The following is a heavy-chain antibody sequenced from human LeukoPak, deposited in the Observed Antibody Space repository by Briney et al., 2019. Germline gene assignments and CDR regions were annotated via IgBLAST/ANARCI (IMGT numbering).Heavy chain of an antibody. CDR3: AKDRDILTGYLDY. D-gene: IGHD3-9*01. CDR1: GFTFSRYG. V-gene: IGHV3-30*18. J-gene: IGHJ4*02. Sequence: PGRSLRLSCAASGFTFSRYGMHWGRQAPGKGLEWVAVISYDGSNKYYVDSVKGRFTISKDNSKNTLYLQMNSLRAEDTAVYYCAKDRDILTGYLDYWGQGTLVTVSS. CDR2: ISYDGSNK.